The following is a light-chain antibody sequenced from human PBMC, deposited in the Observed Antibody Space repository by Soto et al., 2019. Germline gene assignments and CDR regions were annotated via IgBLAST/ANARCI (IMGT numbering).Light chain of an antibody. J-gene: IGLJ1*01. V-gene: IGLV2-14*01. CDR1: SSDVGGYNY. Sequence: QSVLTQPASVSGSPGQSITISCTGTSSDVGGYNYVSWYQQHPGKAPKFMIYDVSNRPSGVSNRFSGSKSGNTASLTISGLQAKDEADYYCSSYTTSNTRQIVFGTGTKVPVL. CDR3: SSYTTSNTRQIV. CDR2: DVS.